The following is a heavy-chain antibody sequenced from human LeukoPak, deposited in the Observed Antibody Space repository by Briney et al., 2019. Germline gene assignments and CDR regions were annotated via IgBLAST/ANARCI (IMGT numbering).Heavy chain of an antibody. D-gene: IGHD1-14*01. J-gene: IGHJ4*02. V-gene: IGHV3-7*01. CDR3: ARGGRNLDS. CDR2: IKVDGTEK. CDR1: GFTFSAFW. Sequence: GGSLRLSCAASGFTFSAFWMSWVRQAPGKGLGWVANIKVDGTEKNYVDSVKGRLTISRDNAKNSLYLQMNSLRAEDTAVYYCARGGRNLDSWGQGTLVTVSS.